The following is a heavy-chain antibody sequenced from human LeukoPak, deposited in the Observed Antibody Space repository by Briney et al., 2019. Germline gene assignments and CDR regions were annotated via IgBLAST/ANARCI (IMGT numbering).Heavy chain of an antibody. V-gene: IGHV1-24*01. CDR2: FDPEDGET. D-gene: IGHD3-10*01. CDR1: GYTLTELS. J-gene: IGHJ5*02. CDR3: ATDLSYMVRGVFDP. Sequence: ASVTVSCKVSGYTLTELSMHWVRQAPGKGLEWMGGFDPEDGETIYAQKFQGRVTMTEDTSTDTAYMELSSLRSEDTAVYYCATDLSYMVRGVFDPWGQGTLVTVSS.